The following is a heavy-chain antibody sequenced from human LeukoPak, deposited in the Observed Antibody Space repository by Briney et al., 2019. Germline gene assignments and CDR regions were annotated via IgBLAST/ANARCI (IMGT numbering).Heavy chain of an antibody. V-gene: IGHV1-46*01. CDR1: GYTFTSNY. D-gene: IGHD1-26*01. CDR2: INPSGSSA. J-gene: IGHJ5*02. CDR3: ARDNSVGETAWWFDP. Sequence: ASVKVSCKASGYTFTSNYMHWVRQAPGQGLEWMGFINPSGSSAAYAQKFQGRLTMTRDMFTSTDYMELTSLTSDDTAVYYCARDNSVGETAWWFDPWGQGTLVTVSS.